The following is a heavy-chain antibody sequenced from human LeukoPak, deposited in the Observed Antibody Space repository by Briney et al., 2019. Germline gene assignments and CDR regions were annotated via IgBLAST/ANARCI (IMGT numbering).Heavy chain of an antibody. J-gene: IGHJ6*04. D-gene: IGHD3-10*02. V-gene: IGHV3-48*03. Sequence: GALRLSCAASGFTFSSYEMSWVRQAPGKGLEWVSYISSSGSTIYYADSVKGRFTISRDNAKNSLYLQMNSLRAEDTAVYYCAELGITMIGGVWGKGTTVTISS. CDR1: GFTFSSYE. CDR2: ISSSGSTI. CDR3: AELGITMIGGV.